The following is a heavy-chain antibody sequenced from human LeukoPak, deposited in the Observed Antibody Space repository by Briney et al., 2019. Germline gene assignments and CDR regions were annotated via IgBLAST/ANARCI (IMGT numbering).Heavy chain of an antibody. J-gene: IGHJ4*02. CDR1: GYTFTSYG. D-gene: IGHD2-8*02. V-gene: IGHV1-18*01. Sequence: GASVKVSCKASGYTFTSYGISWVRQAPGEGLEWMGWISAYNGNTNYVQKLQGRVTMTTDTSTSTAYMELRSLRSDDTAVYYCARGTPSCTGASCYNFWGQGTLLTVSS. CDR2: ISAYNGNT. CDR3: ARGTPSCTGASCYNF.